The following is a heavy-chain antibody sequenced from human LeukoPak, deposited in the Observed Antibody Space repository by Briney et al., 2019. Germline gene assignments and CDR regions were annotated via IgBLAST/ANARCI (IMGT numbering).Heavy chain of an antibody. D-gene: IGHD3-22*01. CDR3: ARENYFDRSGYYPNWLDP. V-gene: IGHV4-59*01. CDR1: GGSISCYY. Sequence: PSETLSLTCTVSGGSISCYYWSWVRQPPGKGLEWSGYIYYTGSTNYNPSLKSRVTISVDTSKKQFPLKLRSVTTADTAVYYCARENYFDRSGYYPNWLDPWGQGALVTVSS. CDR2: IYYTGST. J-gene: IGHJ5*02.